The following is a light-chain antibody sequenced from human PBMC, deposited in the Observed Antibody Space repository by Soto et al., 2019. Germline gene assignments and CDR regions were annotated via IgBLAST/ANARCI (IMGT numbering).Light chain of an antibody. CDR1: QSVSSSY. V-gene: IGKV3D-20*01. CDR3: QQYDSSPWT. J-gene: IGKJ1*01. Sequence: EIVLTQSPATLSLSPGERATLSCRVSQSVSSSYLAWYQQKPGLAPRLLIYDASSRATGIPDRFRGSGSGTNFTLTISRLEPEEFAVYYCQQYDSSPWTFGQGTKVEIK. CDR2: DAS.